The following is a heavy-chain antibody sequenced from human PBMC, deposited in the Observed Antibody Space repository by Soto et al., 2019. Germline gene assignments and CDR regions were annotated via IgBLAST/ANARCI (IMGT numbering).Heavy chain of an antibody. J-gene: IGHJ4*02. D-gene: IGHD2-15*01. Sequence: SETLSLTCTVSGGSINTGAYYWSWIRQHPVKGLELVGYIYYSGSTYYNPSLKRRVVISQDTSKNQFSLKLNSLTAADTAVYYCARLLAAPPYYFDNWGQGTRVTVSS. CDR2: IYYSGST. CDR3: ARLLAAPPYYFDN. V-gene: IGHV4-31*03. CDR1: GGSINTGAYY.